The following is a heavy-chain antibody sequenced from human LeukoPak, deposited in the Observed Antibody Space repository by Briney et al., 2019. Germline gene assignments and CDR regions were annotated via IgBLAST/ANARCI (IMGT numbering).Heavy chain of an antibody. Sequence: GSLRLSCSASGFTFSNYDIHWVRQATGKGLEWVSAIGSSGDTYYIDSVKGRFTISRESAKNSLYLQMNSLRAEDTAVYYCVRQPDSARYGFDFWGQGTLVTVSS. V-gene: IGHV3-13*01. CDR2: IGSSGDT. D-gene: IGHD1-26*01. J-gene: IGHJ4*02. CDR3: VRQPDSARYGFDF. CDR1: GFTFSNYD.